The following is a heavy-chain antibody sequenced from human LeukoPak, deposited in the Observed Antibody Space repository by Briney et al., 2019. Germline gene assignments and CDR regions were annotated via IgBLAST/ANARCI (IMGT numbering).Heavy chain of an antibody. CDR2: ISSSSSYI. Sequence: GGSLRLSCAASGFTFSSYGMSWVRQAPGKGLEWVSSISSSSSYIYYADSVKGRFTISRDNAKNSLYLQMNSLRAEDTAVYYCARDTGYSSGGMDYWGQGTLVTVSS. D-gene: IGHD6-19*01. V-gene: IGHV3-21*01. J-gene: IGHJ4*02. CDR3: ARDTGYSSGGMDY. CDR1: GFTFSSYG.